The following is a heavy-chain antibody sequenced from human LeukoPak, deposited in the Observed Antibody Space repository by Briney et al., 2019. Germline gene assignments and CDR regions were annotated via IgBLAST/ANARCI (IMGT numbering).Heavy chain of an antibody. CDR1: GFTFSSYS. Sequence: GGSLRLSCAASGFTFSSYSMNWVRQAPGKGLEWVSYISSSSSTIYYADSVKGRFTISRDNAKNSLYLQMNSLRAEDTAVYYCARAPSIVDYWGQGTLVTDSS. CDR3: ARAPSIVDY. D-gene: IGHD3-16*02. CDR2: ISSSSSTI. V-gene: IGHV3-48*01. J-gene: IGHJ4*02.